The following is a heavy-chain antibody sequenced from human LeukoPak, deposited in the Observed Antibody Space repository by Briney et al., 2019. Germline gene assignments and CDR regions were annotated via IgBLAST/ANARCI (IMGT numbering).Heavy chain of an antibody. D-gene: IGHD3-22*01. V-gene: IGHV4-39*07. CDR1: GGSISSSSYY. J-gene: IGHJ6*03. Sequence: PSETLSLTCTVSGGSISSSSYYWGWIRQPPGKGLEWIGSIYYSGSTYYNPSLKGRVTISVDTSKNQFSLKLSSVTAADTAVYYCARDLVVIHYYYYYMDVWGKGTTVTVSS. CDR3: ARDLVVIHYYYYYMDV. CDR2: IYYSGST.